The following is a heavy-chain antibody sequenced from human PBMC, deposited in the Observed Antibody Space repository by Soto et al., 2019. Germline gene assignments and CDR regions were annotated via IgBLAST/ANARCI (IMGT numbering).Heavy chain of an antibody. CDR1: GFSLSTTGEG. CDR2: IYWDDDK. Sequence: QITLKESGPTLVKPTQTLTLTCTFSGFSLSTTGEGVGWIRQPPGKAPEWLALIYWDDDKRYSPSLKTRLTITNDPSKNQVVLTVTNVDPVDTATYYCAHGSCFGADCYPNPYFDFWGQGILVTVSS. V-gene: IGHV2-5*02. D-gene: IGHD2-21*02. J-gene: IGHJ4*02. CDR3: AHGSCFGADCYPNPYFDF.